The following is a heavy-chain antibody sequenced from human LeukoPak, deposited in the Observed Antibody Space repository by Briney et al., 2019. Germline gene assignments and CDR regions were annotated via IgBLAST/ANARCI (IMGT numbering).Heavy chain of an antibody. D-gene: IGHD2-21*02. V-gene: IGHV3-23*01. CDR2: IAGSGGST. Sequence: GGSLRLSCAASGFTFSSYAMSWVRQAPGKGLEWVSAIAGSGGSTYYADSAKGRFTISRDNSKNTLYLQMNSLRAEDTALYFCARGAYCGGDCYTYFDYWGQGALVTVSS. J-gene: IGHJ4*02. CDR3: ARGAYCGGDCYTYFDY. CDR1: GFTFSSYA.